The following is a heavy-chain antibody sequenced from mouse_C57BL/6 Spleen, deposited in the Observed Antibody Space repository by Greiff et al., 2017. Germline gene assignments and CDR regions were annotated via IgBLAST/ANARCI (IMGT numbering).Heavy chain of an antibody. CDR1: GYTFTSYW. CDR3: ARGYYGSSGLSMDY. D-gene: IGHD1-1*01. J-gene: IGHJ4*01. V-gene: IGHV1-69*01. Sequence: VQLQQPGAELVMPGASVKLSCKASGYTFTSYWMHWVKQRPGQGLEWIGEIDPSDSYTNYNQKFKGKSTLTVDKSSSTAYMQLSSLTSEDSAVYYCARGYYGSSGLSMDYWGQGTSVTVSS. CDR2: IDPSDSYT.